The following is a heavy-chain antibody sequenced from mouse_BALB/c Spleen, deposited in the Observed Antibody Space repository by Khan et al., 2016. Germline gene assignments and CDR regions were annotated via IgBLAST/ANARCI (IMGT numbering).Heavy chain of an antibody. CDR2: INPDSSTI. CDR3: ARSGYGNSWYFDV. D-gene: IGHD2-10*02. Sequence: EVQLQESGGGLVQPGGSLKLSCAASGFDFSRYWMSWVRQAPGKGLEWIGEINPDSSTINYTPSLKDKFIISRDTANNTLYLQMSKVRSEDTALYSCARSGYGNSWYFDVWGAGTTVTVSS. CDR1: GFDFSRYW. J-gene: IGHJ1*01. V-gene: IGHV4-1*02.